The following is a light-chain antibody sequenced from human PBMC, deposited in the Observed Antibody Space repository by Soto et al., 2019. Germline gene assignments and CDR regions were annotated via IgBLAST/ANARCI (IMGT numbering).Light chain of an antibody. CDR1: QSVSSSY. J-gene: IGKJ1*01. CDR3: QQDGGSRT. CDR2: GAS. V-gene: IGKV3-20*01. Sequence: EIVLTQSPGTLSLSPGERATLSCRASQSVSSSYLAWYHQKPGQAPRLLIYGASSRATGIPDRFSGRGSGTDFTLTISRLEPEDFAVYYCQQDGGSRTCGQGTKVEIK.